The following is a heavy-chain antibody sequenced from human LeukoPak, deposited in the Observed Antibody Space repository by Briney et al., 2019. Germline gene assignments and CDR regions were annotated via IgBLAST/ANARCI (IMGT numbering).Heavy chain of an antibody. V-gene: IGHV3-30*04. CDR1: GFTFSSYA. CDR2: VSYDGSNK. CDR3: ARIGAATYAFDI. J-gene: IGHJ3*02. Sequence: PGGSLRLSCAASGFTFSSYAMHWVRQAPGKGLEWVVVVSYDGSNKKYADSVKGRFTISRDNSKSMLYLQMNSLRAEDTAVYYCARIGAATYAFDIWGQGTMVTVSS. D-gene: IGHD1-26*01.